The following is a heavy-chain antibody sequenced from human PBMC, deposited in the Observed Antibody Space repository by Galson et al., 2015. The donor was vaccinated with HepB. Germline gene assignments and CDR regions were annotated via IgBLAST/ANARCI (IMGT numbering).Heavy chain of an antibody. V-gene: IGHV3-30*18. Sequence: SLRLSCAASGFTFSSYGMHWVRQAPGKGLEWVAVISYDGSNKYYADSVKGRFTISRDNSKNTLYLQMNSLRAEDTAVYYCAKMLRALTYYYYGMDVWGQGTTVTVSS. CDR2: ISYDGSNK. D-gene: IGHD2-15*01. CDR3: AKMLRALTYYYYGMDV. CDR1: GFTFSSYG. J-gene: IGHJ6*02.